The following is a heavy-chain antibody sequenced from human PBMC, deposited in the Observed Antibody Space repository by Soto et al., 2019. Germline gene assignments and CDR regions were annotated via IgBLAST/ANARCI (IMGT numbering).Heavy chain of an antibody. Sequence: GESLKISCKGSRYSFTNYWISWVRQMPGKGLERMGKIDPSDSYTKYSPSFQGHVTISADKSISTAYLQWSSLKASDTAMYYCARGHSAYDSGVGYWGQGTLVTVSS. V-gene: IGHV5-10-1*01. J-gene: IGHJ4*02. CDR3: ARGHSAYDSGVGY. CDR2: IDPSDSYT. CDR1: RYSFTNYW. D-gene: IGHD5-12*01.